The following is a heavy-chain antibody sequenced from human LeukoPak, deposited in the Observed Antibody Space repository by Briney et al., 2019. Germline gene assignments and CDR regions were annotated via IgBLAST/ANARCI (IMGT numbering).Heavy chain of an antibody. D-gene: IGHD5-12*01. Sequence: GASVKVSCKASGYTFTGYYMHWVRQAPGQGLEWMGWINPNSGGTNYAQKFQGRVTMTRDTSISTAYMELGRLRSDDTAVYYCARTSGYSGYDFVTWGQGTLVTVSS. J-gene: IGHJ4*02. CDR1: GYTFTGYY. CDR2: INPNSGGT. V-gene: IGHV1-2*02. CDR3: ARTSGYSGYDFVT.